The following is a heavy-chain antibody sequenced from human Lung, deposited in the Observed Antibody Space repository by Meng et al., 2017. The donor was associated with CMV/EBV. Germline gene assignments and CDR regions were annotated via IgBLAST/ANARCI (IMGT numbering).Heavy chain of an antibody. V-gene: IGHV4-4*02. Sequence: EKSSGVWSAECVIPGVSIGGDIWRTWVRQPPGKGLEWIGDIDDSGSTNYNPSLNSRISISLDKSKNHFSLKVNSVTAADTAVYYCARGKQDAWELLAYWGQGALVTVSS. CDR3: ARGKQDAWELLAY. D-gene: IGHD1-26*01. J-gene: IGHJ4*02. CDR1: GVSIGGDIW. CDR2: IDDSGST.